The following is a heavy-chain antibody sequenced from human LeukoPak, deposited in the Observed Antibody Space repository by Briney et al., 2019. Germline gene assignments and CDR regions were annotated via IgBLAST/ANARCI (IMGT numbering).Heavy chain of an antibody. Sequence: GGSLRLSCAASGFTLSTYNMNWVRQAPGKGLEWLSSISSSSTYIYYADSVKGRFTISRDNAKNSLYLQMNTLRVEDTAVYYCARAHITIFGVATYPFDYWGQGTLVTVSS. CDR1: GFTLSTYN. CDR3: ARAHITIFGVATYPFDY. J-gene: IGHJ4*02. D-gene: IGHD3-3*01. CDR2: ISSSSTYI. V-gene: IGHV3-21*01.